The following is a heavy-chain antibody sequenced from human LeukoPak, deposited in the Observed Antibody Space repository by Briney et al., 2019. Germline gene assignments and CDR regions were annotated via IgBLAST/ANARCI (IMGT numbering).Heavy chain of an antibody. Sequence: PGGSLRLSCAASGFTFSSYGMHWVRQAPGKGLEWVSGISASGHYTYNADSAKGRFTISRDNSKNTLYLQMNSLRAEDTALYFCAKDGSWGDYYFYFYIDVWGKGTTVPVSS. CDR2: ISASGHYT. D-gene: IGHD3-16*01. J-gene: IGHJ6*03. CDR1: GFTFSSYG. CDR3: AKDGSWGDYYFYFYIDV. V-gene: IGHV3-23*01.